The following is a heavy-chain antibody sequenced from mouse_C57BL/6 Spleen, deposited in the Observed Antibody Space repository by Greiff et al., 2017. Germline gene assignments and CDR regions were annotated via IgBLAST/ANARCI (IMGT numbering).Heavy chain of an antibody. J-gene: IGHJ2*01. CDR2: ISYDGSN. CDR1: GYSITSGYY. CDR3: ARVTTVFDY. D-gene: IGHD1-1*01. Sequence: EVKLQESGPGLVKPSQSLSLTCSVTGYSITSGYYWNWIRQFPGNKLEWMGYISYDGSNNYNPSLKNRISITRDPSKNQFFLKLNFVTTEDTATYYCARVTTVFDYWGQGTTLTVSS. V-gene: IGHV3-6*01.